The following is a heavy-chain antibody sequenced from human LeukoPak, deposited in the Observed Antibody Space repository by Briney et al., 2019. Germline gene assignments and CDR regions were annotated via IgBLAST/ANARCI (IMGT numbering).Heavy chain of an antibody. Sequence: GASVKVSCKASGNTFTGYYMHWVRQVPGQGLEWMGWINPNSGGTNYAQKFQGRVTMTRDTSISTAYMELSRLTSDDTAVYYCASDDGGNSAFVDYWGQGTLVTVSS. D-gene: IGHD4-23*01. J-gene: IGHJ4*02. CDR1: GNTFTGYY. V-gene: IGHV1-2*02. CDR2: INPNSGGT. CDR3: ASDDGGNSAFVDY.